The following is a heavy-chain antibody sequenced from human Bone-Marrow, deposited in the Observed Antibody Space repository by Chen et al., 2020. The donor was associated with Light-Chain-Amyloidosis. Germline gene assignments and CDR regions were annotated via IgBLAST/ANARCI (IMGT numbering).Heavy chain of an antibody. V-gene: IGHV3-48*01. Sequence: VRLVESGGGLVQPGGSLRLSCAASGFTFSGYSMNWVRQTPGKGLEWISSIVGLTDAIFYANSVRGRFTISRDNAKRSLYLQMNSLRVEDTAVYYCARDSGESAADDLWGQGTLVTVSP. CDR3: ARDSGESAADDL. D-gene: IGHD6-13*01. CDR1: GFTFSGYS. CDR2: IVGLTDAI. J-gene: IGHJ4*02.